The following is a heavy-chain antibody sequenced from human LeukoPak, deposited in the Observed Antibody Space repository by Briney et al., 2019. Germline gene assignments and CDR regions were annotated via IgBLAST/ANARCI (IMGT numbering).Heavy chain of an antibody. J-gene: IGHJ5*02. CDR1: GGSISSYY. CDR2: IYYSGST. Sequence: KSSETLSLICTVSGGSISSYYWSWIRQPPGKGLEWIGYIYYSGSTNYNPSLKSRVTISVDTSKNQFSLKLSSVTAADTAVYYCARDRGSPLLKGWFDPWGQGTLVTVSS. D-gene: IGHD2-15*01. V-gene: IGHV4-59*01. CDR3: ARDRGSPLLKGWFDP.